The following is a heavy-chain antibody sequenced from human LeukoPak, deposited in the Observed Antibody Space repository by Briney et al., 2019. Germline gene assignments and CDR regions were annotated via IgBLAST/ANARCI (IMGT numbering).Heavy chain of an antibody. CDR2: IRSNANSYAT. CDR1: GFTFSGST. V-gene: IGHV3-73*01. D-gene: IGHD5-24*01. CDR3: SGRPDGGMATLDY. Sequence: GGSLRLSCAASGFTFSGSTMHWVRQASGKGLEWVGRIRSNANSYATVYAASVKGRFTISRDDSKNTAYLQMNSLKTEDTAVYYCSGRPDGGMATLDYWGQGTLVTVSS. J-gene: IGHJ4*02.